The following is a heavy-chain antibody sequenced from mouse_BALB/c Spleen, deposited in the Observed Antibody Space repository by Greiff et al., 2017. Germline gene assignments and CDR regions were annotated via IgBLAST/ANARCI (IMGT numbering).Heavy chain of an antibody. D-gene: IGHD2-14*01. CDR1: GYTFTSYY. V-gene: IGHV1S56*01. J-gene: IGHJ3*01. Sequence: QVQLQQSGPELVKPGASVRISCKASGYTFTSYYIHWVKQRPGQGLEWIGWIYPGNVNTKYNEKFKGKATLTADKSSSTAYMQLSSLTSEDSAVYFCARGYRYDEGSWFAYWGQGTLVTVSA. CDR3: ARGYRYDEGSWFAY. CDR2: IYPGNVNT.